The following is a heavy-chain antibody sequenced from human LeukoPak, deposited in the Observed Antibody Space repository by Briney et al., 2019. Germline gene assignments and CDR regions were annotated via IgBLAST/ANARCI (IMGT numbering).Heavy chain of an antibody. V-gene: IGHV1-46*01. CDR2: IKPSGGST. Sequence: GASVKVSCKASGYTFTGYYMHWVRQAPGQGLEWMGVIKPSGGSTNYAQKFQGRVTMTGDTSTSTVYMELSSLTSEDAAVYYCARLPVADYGDYGGIDIWGQGTKVTVSS. CDR3: ARLPVADYGDYGGIDI. J-gene: IGHJ3*02. CDR1: GYTFTGYY. D-gene: IGHD4-17*01.